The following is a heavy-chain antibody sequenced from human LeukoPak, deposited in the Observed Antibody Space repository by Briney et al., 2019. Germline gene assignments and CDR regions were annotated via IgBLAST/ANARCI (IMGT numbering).Heavy chain of an antibody. CDR2: INHSGST. Sequence: SETLSPTCAVYGGSFSGYYWSWIRQPPGKGLEWIGEINHSGSTNYNPSLKSRVTISVDTSKNQFSLKLSSVTAADTAVYYCARDLALRPYYDFWSGYRSWGQGTLVTVSS. CDR3: ARDLALRPYYDFWSGYRS. D-gene: IGHD3-3*01. V-gene: IGHV4-34*01. J-gene: IGHJ4*02. CDR1: GGSFSGYY.